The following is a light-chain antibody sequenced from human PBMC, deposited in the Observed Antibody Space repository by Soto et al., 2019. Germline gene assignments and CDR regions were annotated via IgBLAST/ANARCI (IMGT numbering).Light chain of an antibody. Sequence: QSVLTQPPSASGTPGQRVTISCSGSSSNIGTYSVSWYQQFPGTAPRLLMYSDNQRPSGVPDRFSASKSGASASLAISGLQSEDEADFYCAAWDDSLNGCVFGTGTKVTVL. CDR3: AAWDDSLNGCV. CDR1: SSNIGTYS. J-gene: IGLJ1*01. CDR2: SDN. V-gene: IGLV1-44*01.